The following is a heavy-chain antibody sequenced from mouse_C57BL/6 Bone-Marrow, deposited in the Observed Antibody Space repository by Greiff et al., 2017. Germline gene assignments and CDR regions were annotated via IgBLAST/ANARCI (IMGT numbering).Heavy chain of an antibody. CDR3: ARPLRQLRLRRFAY. V-gene: IGHV5-12*01. Sequence: EVMLVESGGGLVQPGGSLKLSCAASGFTFSDYYMYWVRQTPEKRLEWVAYISNGGGSTYYPDTVKGRFTISRDNAKNTLYLQMSRLKSEDTAMXYCARPLRQLRLRRFAYWGQGTLVTVSA. CDR2: ISNGGGST. J-gene: IGHJ3*01. CDR1: GFTFSDYY. D-gene: IGHD3-2*02.